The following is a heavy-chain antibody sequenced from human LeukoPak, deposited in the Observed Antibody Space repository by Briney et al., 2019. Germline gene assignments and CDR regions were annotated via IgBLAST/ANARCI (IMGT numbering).Heavy chain of an antibody. D-gene: IGHD6-13*01. J-gene: IGHJ4*02. CDR3: ARAYSSSFTLIDY. V-gene: IGHV1-69*06. CDR1: GGTFSSYA. Sequence: SVKVSCKASGGTFSSYAISWVRQAPGQGLEWMGGIIPIFGTANYAQKFQGRVTITADKSTSTAYMELSSLRSEDTAVYYCARAYSSSFTLIDYWGQGTLVTVSS. CDR2: IIPIFGTA.